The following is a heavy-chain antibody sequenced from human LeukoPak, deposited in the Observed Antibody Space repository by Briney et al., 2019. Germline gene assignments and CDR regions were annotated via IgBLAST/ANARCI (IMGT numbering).Heavy chain of an antibody. J-gene: IGHJ4*02. CDR3: ARGYGGKRGKLDS. Sequence: SETLSLTCTVSAGSISSDYWSRIRQPPGKGKKWIGYIYYSGSTYYNPPLKSRVTISVDTSKNQFSLKLSSVTAADTAVYYCARGYGGKRGKLDSWGQGTLVTVSS. CDR2: IYYSGST. CDR1: AGSISSDY. D-gene: IGHD4-23*01. V-gene: IGHV4-59*12.